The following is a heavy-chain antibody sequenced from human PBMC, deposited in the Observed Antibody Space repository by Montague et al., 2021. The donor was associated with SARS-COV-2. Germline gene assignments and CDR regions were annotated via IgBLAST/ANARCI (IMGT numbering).Heavy chain of an antibody. CDR3: ARQKMGSVTIVGEVMHDMWFDP. CDR2: IYYSGST. Sequence: SETLSLTCTVSGGSISSSSYYWGWTRQPPGKGLEWIGNIYYSGSTYYNSSLKSRVTISVDTSKNQFSLKLSSVTAADTAVYYCARQKMGSVTIVGEVMHDMWFDPWGQGTLVTVSS. CDR1: GGSISSSSYY. D-gene: IGHD3-3*01. J-gene: IGHJ5*02. V-gene: IGHV4-39*01.